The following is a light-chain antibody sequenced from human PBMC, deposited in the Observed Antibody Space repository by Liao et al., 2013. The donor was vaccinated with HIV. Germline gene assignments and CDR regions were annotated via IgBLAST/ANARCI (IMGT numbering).Light chain of an antibody. CDR3: QAWDRSADVV. CDR2: QDS. V-gene: IGLV3-1*01. CDR1: KLGDKY. J-gene: IGLJ2*01. Sequence: SYELTQPPSVSVSPGQTASITCSGDKLGDKYACWYQQKPGQSPVLVIYQDSKRPSGIPERLSGSISGNTATLTISGTQAMDEADYFCQAWDRSADVVFGGGTKLTVL.